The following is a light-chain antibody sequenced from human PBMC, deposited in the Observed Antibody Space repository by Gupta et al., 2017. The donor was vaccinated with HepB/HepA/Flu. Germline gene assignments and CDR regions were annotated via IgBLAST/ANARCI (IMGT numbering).Light chain of an antibody. CDR3: KQSLQTPRT. CDR1: QSLLHSNGYNY. CDR2: LGS. J-gene: IGKJ1*01. Sequence: DIVMTQSPLSLPVTPGEPASISCRSSQSLLHSNGYNYLDWYLQKPGQSPQLLIYLGSNRASGVPDRCSGSGSGTDFTLKITRVEAEDVGVYYCKQSLQTPRTFGQGTKLEIK. V-gene: IGKV2-28*01.